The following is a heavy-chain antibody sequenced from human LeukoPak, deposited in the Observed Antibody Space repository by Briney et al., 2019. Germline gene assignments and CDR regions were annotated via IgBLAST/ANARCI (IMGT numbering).Heavy chain of an antibody. CDR1: GFTFSNYG. CDR3: AKDSLVGGWLVGYSFDS. V-gene: IGHV3-30*18. Sequence: PGRSLRLSCAASGFTFSNYGMHWVRQAPGKGLEWVAVISYDGSNKYYADSVKGRFTISRDNSKNTLYLQMNSLRAEDTAVYYCAKDSLVGGWLVGYSFDSWGQGTLVTVSS. D-gene: IGHD6-19*01. J-gene: IGHJ4*02. CDR2: ISYDGSNK.